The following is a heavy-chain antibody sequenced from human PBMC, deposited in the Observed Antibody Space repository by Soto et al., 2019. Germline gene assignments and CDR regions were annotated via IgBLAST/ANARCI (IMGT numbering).Heavy chain of an antibody. Sequence: SETLSLTCTVSGGSIINYYWTWIRQPPGKRLEWIGFNYYTGSVNYNPSLKSRVTISVDTSKNQFSLNLRSVTAADTAVYYCARGLVGGASTFDYWGQGTLVTVSS. V-gene: IGHV4-59*01. J-gene: IGHJ4*02. CDR1: GGSIINYY. D-gene: IGHD1-26*01. CDR2: NYYTGSV. CDR3: ARGLVGGASTFDY.